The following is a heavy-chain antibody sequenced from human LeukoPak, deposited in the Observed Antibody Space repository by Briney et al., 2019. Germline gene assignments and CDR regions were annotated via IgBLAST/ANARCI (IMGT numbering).Heavy chain of an antibody. Sequence: SVKVSCKASGGTFSSYAISWVRQAPGQGLEWMGGIIPIFGTANYAQKFQGRVTITADESTSTAYMELSSLRSEATAVYYCERTLPKIRGLYYYYGMDFWGQGTTVTVSS. D-gene: IGHD5/OR15-5a*01. CDR2: IIPIFGTA. J-gene: IGHJ6*02. V-gene: IGHV1-69*13. CDR1: GGTFSSYA. CDR3: ERTLPKIRGLYYYYGMDF.